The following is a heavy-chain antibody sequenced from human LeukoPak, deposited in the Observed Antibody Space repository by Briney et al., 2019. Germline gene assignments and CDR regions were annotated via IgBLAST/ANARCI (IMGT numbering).Heavy chain of an antibody. V-gene: IGHV4-38-2*02. CDR3: ARDLRRAQNFDY. Sequence: PSETLSLTCSVSGDSIIGYYWGWIRQPPGKGLEWIGNIYYTGNTYYNSSLKSRVTILVDTSKNQFSLRLSSVTAADTAVYYCARDLRRAQNFDYWGQGTLVTVSS. J-gene: IGHJ4*02. CDR1: GDSIIGYY. D-gene: IGHD2/OR15-2a*01. CDR2: IYYTGNT.